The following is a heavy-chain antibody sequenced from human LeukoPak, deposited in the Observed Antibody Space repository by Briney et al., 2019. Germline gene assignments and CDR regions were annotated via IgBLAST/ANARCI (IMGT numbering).Heavy chain of an antibody. V-gene: IGHV1-2*02. J-gene: IGHJ4*02. CDR2: INPKSGET. CDR1: GYTFTDYD. CDR3: ARVYYYDRSGYYLLNFDY. D-gene: IGHD3-22*01. Sequence: ASVKVSCKASGYTFTDYDLHWVRQAPGEGLEWMGWINPKSGETKYAQKFQGRVTMTRDTSINTVYMELSRLRSDDTAVYYCARVYYYDRSGYYLLNFDYWGQGILVTVSS.